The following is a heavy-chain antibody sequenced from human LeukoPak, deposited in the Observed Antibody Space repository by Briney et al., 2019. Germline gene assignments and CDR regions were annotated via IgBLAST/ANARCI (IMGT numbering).Heavy chain of an antibody. J-gene: IGHJ6*02. D-gene: IGHD1-1*01. Sequence: VGSLRLSCAASGFTASTYGVSWVRQAPGKGLQWVSAIVGGAGYTFYADSVKGRFTISRDNSWNSVYLQMNSLRDDDTAVYYCAKGSRTGQFPMDVWGQGTTVTVSS. CDR3: AKGSRTGQFPMDV. V-gene: IGHV3-23*01. CDR2: IVGGAGYT. CDR1: GFTASTYG.